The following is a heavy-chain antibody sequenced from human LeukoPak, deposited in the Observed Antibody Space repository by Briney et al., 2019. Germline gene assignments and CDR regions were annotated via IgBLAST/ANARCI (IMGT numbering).Heavy chain of an antibody. CDR2: ISGSGGST. CDR1: GFTFSSYA. V-gene: IGHV3-23*01. CDR3: AKYQGGDYVSDAFDI. Sequence: GASLRLSCAASGFTFSSYAMSWVCQAPGKGLEWVSGISGSGGSTYYADAVKGRFTISRDNSKNTLYLQMNSLRAEDTAVYYCAKYQGGDYVSDAFDIWGQGTMVTVSS. J-gene: IGHJ3*02. D-gene: IGHD4-17*01.